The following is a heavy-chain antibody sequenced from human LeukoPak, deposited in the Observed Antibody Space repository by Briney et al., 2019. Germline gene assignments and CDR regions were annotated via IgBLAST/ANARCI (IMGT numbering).Heavy chain of an antibody. J-gene: IGHJ4*02. CDR2: INLNSGDT. CDR1: GYTFTSYD. V-gene: IGHV1-8*01. Sequence: ASVKVSCKASGYTFTSYDINWVRQATGQGLEWMGWINLNSGDTGYAQNFQGRLTMTRDTSINTAYMELSTLRSEDTAFYYCARVTASIDFWGQGTLVTVSS. D-gene: IGHD2-21*01. CDR3: ARVTASIDF.